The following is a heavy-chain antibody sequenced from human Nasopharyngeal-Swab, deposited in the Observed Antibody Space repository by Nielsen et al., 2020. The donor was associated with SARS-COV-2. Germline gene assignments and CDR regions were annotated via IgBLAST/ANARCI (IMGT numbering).Heavy chain of an antibody. CDR3: ARSRDDEGIDY. J-gene: IGHJ4*02. CDR1: GCPFNTYY. D-gene: IGHD1-1*01. CDR2: IIPSGDST. Sequence: GAVKVSCKASGCPFNTYYMHWLRQAPGQGPEWMGLIIPSGDSTTYAQRLQGRVTMTSNTSTTTFYMELSSLRFEDTARYYCARSRDDEGIDYWGQGSLVTVSS. V-gene: IGHV1-46*02.